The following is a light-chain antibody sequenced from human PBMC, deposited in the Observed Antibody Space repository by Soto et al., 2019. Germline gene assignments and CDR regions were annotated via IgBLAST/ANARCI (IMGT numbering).Light chain of an antibody. J-gene: IGLJ3*02. Sequence: QSALTQPASVSGSPGQSITISCTGTSSDVGGYNYVSWYQQLPGTAPKLLIYSNNQRPSGVPDRFSGSKSGTSASLAISGLQSEDEADYYCAAWDDSLKGWVFGGGTKLTVL. CDR2: SNN. CDR1: SSDVGGYNY. V-gene: IGLV1-44*01. CDR3: AAWDDSLKGWV.